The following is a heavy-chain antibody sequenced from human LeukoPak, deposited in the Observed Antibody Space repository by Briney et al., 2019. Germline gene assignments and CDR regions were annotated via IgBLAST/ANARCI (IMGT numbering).Heavy chain of an antibody. CDR3: AASVLLWFGEFKDV. CDR1: GYTLIELS. D-gene: IGHD3-10*01. V-gene: IGHV1-2*02. CDR2: INPNSGGT. J-gene: IGHJ6*04. Sequence: ASVKVSCKVSGYTLIELSMHWVRQAPGQGLEWMGWINPNSGGTNYAQKFQGRVTMTRDTSISTAYMELSRLRSDDTAVYYCAASVLLWFGEFKDVWGKGTTVTVSS.